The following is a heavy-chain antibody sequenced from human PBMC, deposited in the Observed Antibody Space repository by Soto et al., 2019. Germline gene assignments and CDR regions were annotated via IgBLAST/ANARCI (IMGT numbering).Heavy chain of an antibody. V-gene: IGHV3-9*01. D-gene: IGHD2-15*01. CDR3: AKEDCSGGSCYGPFDY. J-gene: IGHJ4*02. Sequence: GGSLRLSCAASGFTFDDYAMHWVRQAPGKGLEWVSGISWNSGSIGYADSVKGRFTISRDNAKNSLYLQMNSLRAEDTALYYCAKEDCSGGSCYGPFDYWGQGTLVTVSS. CDR1: GFTFDDYA. CDR2: ISWNSGSI.